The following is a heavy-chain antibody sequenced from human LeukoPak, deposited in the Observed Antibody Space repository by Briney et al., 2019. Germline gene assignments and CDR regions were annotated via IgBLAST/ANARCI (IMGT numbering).Heavy chain of an antibody. CDR3: AKDPDYYGSGSHFDY. V-gene: IGHV3-30*18. Sequence: GRSLRLSCAVSGFTFSSYGMHWVRQAPGKGLEWVAVISYDGSNKYYADSVKGRFTISRDNSKNTLYLQMNSLRAEDTAVYYCAKDPDYYGSGSHFDYWGQGTLVTVSS. CDR2: ISYDGSNK. D-gene: IGHD3-10*01. J-gene: IGHJ4*02. CDR1: GFTFSSYG.